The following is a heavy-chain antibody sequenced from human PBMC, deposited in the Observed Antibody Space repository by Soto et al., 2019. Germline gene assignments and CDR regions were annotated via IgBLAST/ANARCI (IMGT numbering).Heavy chain of an antibody. Sequence: PSETLSLPGTVSGGSISSGYYYWSWIRKPPGKGLEWIGYIYYIGSTYYNPSLKSRVTISVDTSKNQFSLKLSSLTAADTALYYCSTGAPSSGYYIFARAHLIFDPWGQGTLVTFSS. J-gene: IGHJ5*02. V-gene: IGHV4-30-4*01. CDR3: STGAPSSGYYIFARAHLIFDP. D-gene: IGHD3-22*01. CDR2: IYYIGST. CDR1: GGSISSGYYY.